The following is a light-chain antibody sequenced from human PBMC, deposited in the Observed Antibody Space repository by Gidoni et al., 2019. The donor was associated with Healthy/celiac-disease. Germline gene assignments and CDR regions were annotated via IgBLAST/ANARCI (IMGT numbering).Light chain of an antibody. J-gene: IGKJ4*01. CDR1: QSVLYSSNNKNY. CDR3: QQYYSTLSGLT. CDR2: WAS. Sequence: DIVMTQSPDSLAVSLGERATINCKSSQSVLYSSNNKNYLAWYQQKPGQPPKLLIYWASTRESGVPDRFSGSGSGTDFTLTISSLQAEDVAVYYCQQYYSTLSGLTFGGGTKVEIK. V-gene: IGKV4-1*01.